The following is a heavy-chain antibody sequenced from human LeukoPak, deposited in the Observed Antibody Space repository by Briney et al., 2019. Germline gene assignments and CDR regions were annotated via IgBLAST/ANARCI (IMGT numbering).Heavy chain of an antibody. CDR3: ARDAQWLVPEGYFYYMDV. CDR1: GFTFGRYS. D-gene: IGHD6-19*01. Sequence: NPGGSLRLSCAGSGFTFGRYSMNWFRQAPGKGLERVSSISSRSTNIFYADSVKGRFTISRDNAKNSLYLQMNSLGAEDTAVYYCARDAQWLVPEGYFYYMDVWAKGPRSPSP. CDR2: ISSRSTNI. V-gene: IGHV3-21*01. J-gene: IGHJ6*03.